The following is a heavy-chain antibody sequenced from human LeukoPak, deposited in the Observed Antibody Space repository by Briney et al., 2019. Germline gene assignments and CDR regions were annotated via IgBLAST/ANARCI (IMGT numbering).Heavy chain of an antibody. J-gene: IGHJ4*02. D-gene: IGHD3-16*01. Sequence: GGSLRLSCAASGFTFSSYWMQWVRQAPGKGLVWVSRINSDGSATNYADSVKGRFTISRDNAKNTLYLLMNSLRAEDTAVYYCARGYAWGDYWGQGTLVTVSS. CDR2: INSDGSAT. V-gene: IGHV3-74*01. CDR3: ARGYAWGDY. CDR1: GFTFSSYW.